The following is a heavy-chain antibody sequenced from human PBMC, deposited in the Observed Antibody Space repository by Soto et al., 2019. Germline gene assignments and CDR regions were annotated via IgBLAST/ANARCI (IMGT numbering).Heavy chain of an antibody. V-gene: IGHV1-24*01. Sequence: SVRVSCQGSGWGLREPAMHLVREAPGKGLEWMGGFNPGDGETIYAQNFQGRVTMTEDRSTDTAYMELSSLRSEDTGVYYCAMPVYGGNPGRDAFGRWGQGTKVIVSS. D-gene: IGHD4-17*01. CDR1: GWGLREPA. J-gene: IGHJ3*01. CDR3: AMPVYGGNPGRDAFGR. CDR2: FNPGDGET.